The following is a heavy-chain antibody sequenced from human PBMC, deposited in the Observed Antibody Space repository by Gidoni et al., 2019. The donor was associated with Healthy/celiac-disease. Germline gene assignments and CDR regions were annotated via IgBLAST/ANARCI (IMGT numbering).Heavy chain of an antibody. CDR1: GFTFTSYA. CDR3: AKDGGARGSSSWSFDY. CDR2: ISGSGGST. D-gene: IGHD6-13*01. J-gene: IGHJ4*02. V-gene: IGHV3-23*01. Sequence: EVQLLESGGGLVQPAGSLRPACDASGFTFTSYAMSWVRQAPGKGLEWFSAISGSGGSTYYADSVKGRFTISRDNSKNTLYLQMNSLRAEDTAVYYCAKDGGARGSSSWSFDYWGQGTLVTVSS.